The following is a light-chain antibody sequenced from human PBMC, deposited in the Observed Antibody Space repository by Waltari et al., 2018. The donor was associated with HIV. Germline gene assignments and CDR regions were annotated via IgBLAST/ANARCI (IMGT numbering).Light chain of an antibody. Sequence: QLVLTQSPSASASLRASVKLTCTLSSGHTTYAIAWPQQQPEKGPRFLMKVNSDGNHTRGDGIPDRFSGSSSGAQRYLTISSLQSADEADYYCQTWGTGIVVFGGGTKLTVL. CDR1: SGHTTYA. CDR2: VNSDGNH. J-gene: IGLJ2*01. CDR3: QTWGTGIVV. V-gene: IGLV4-69*01.